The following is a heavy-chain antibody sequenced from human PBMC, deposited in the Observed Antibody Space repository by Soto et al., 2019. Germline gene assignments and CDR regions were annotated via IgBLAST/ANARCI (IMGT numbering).Heavy chain of an antibody. CDR2: IIANHGIA. CDR3: ARERYGTSWYVFDY. CDR1: GGTFSSYT. V-gene: IGHV1-69*04. J-gene: IGHJ4*02. D-gene: IGHD6-13*01. Sequence: ASVKVSCKASGGTFSSYTISWVRQAPGQGLEWMGRIIANHGIANYAQKFQDRVTLTTDTSTSTVYMELSSLISDDTAVYYCARERYGTSWYVFDYWGQGTLVTVSS.